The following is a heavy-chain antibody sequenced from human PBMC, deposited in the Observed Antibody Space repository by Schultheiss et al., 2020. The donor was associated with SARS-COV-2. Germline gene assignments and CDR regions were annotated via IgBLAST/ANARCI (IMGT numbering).Heavy chain of an antibody. CDR2: ISYDGSNK. CDR3: ARAGWLAPIDY. V-gene: IGHV3-30*14. Sequence: GGSLRLSCAASGFTFSSYAMHWVRQAPGKGLEWVAVISYDGSNKYYADSVKGRFTISRDNSKNTLYLQMNSLRAEDTAVYYCARAGWLAPIDYWGQGTLVTVSS. D-gene: IGHD3-10*01. CDR1: GFTFSSYA. J-gene: IGHJ4*02.